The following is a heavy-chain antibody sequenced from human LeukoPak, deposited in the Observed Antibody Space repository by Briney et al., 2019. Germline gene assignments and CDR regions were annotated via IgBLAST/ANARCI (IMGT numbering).Heavy chain of an antibody. V-gene: IGHV3-13*01. Sequence: GGSLRLSCAASGFTFSSYDMHWVRQATGKGLEWVSAIGTAGDTYYPGSVKGRFTISRENAKNSLYLQMNSLRAGDTAVYYCARDGGYSGSSLLIDHWGQGTLVTVSS. CDR1: GFTFSSYD. CDR3: ARDGGYSGSSLLIDH. J-gene: IGHJ4*02. CDR2: IGTAGDT. D-gene: IGHD1-26*01.